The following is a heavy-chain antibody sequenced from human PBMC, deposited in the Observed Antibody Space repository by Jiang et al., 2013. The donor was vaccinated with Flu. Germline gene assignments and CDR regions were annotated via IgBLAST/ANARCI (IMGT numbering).Heavy chain of an antibody. J-gene: IGHJ4*02. CDR2: INTNSGAA. V-gene: IGHV1-2*02. CDR1: GYTFTDYY. Sequence: SGAEVKKPGASVKVSCKASGYTFTDYYIHWIRQAPGQGLEWMGWINTNSGAANYAQKFQGRVTMTGDTSISTAYMELSRLRSDDTAVYYCARAPGMTIAPPGLWGQGTPGHRLL. CDR3: ARAPGMTIAPPGL. D-gene: IGHD6-13*01.